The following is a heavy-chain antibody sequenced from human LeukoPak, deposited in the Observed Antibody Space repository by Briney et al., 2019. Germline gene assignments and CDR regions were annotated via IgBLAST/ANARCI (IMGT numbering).Heavy chain of an antibody. Sequence: GGSLRLSCAASGFTFSSYEMNWVRQAPGKGLEWVSYISSSGSTIYYADSVKGRFTISRDNAKNSLYLQMNSLSAEDTAVYYCARGPLAVAGTVFDYWGQGTLVTVSS. CDR3: ARGPLAVAGTVFDY. J-gene: IGHJ4*02. V-gene: IGHV3-48*03. CDR1: GFTFSSYE. CDR2: ISSSGSTI. D-gene: IGHD6-19*01.